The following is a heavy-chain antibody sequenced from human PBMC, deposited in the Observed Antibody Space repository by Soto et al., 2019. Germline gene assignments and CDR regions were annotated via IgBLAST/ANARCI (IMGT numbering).Heavy chain of an antibody. CDR2: IYYSGST. Sequence: NPSETLSLTCTVSGGSISSYYWSWIRQPPGKGLEWIGYIYYSGSTNYNPSLKSRVTISVDTSKNQFSLKLSSVTAADTAVYYCARVVVVVPAAIEVIWFDPWGQGTLVTVSS. D-gene: IGHD2-2*02. V-gene: IGHV4-59*01. J-gene: IGHJ5*02. CDR3: ARVVVVVPAAIEVIWFDP. CDR1: GGSISSYY.